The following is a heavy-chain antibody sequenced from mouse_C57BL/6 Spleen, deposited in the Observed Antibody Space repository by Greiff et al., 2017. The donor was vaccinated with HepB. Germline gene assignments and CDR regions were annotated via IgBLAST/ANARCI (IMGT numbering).Heavy chain of an antibody. Sequence: VQVVESGAELVRPGTSVKVSCKASGYAFTNYLIEWVKQRPGQGLEWIGVINPGSGGTNYNEKFKGKATLTADKSSSTAYMQLSSLTSEDSAVYFCAYDYDEGSYAMDYWGQGTSVTVSS. J-gene: IGHJ4*01. CDR2: INPGSGGT. D-gene: IGHD2-4*01. V-gene: IGHV1-54*01. CDR1: GYAFTNYL. CDR3: AYDYDEGSYAMDY.